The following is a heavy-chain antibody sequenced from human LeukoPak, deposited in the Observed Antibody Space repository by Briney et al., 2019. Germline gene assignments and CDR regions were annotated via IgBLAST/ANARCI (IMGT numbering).Heavy chain of an antibody. CDR2: IYTDGSTK. CDR1: GFIFSNSG. CDR3: ARNSGGRRYYFTE. D-gene: IGHD3-10*01. V-gene: IGHV3-33*01. Sequence: GGSLRLSCAASGFIFSNSGMHWVRQAPGKGLEWVTVIYTDGSTKYYADSVKGRFTISRDNSQNTLYLQMNSLRAEDTAVYYCARNSGGRRYYFTEWGQGTLVTDSS. J-gene: IGHJ4*02.